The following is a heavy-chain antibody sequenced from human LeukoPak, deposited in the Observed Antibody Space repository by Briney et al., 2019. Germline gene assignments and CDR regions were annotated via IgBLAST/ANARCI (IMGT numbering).Heavy chain of an antibody. CDR1: EYTFTNYY. D-gene: IGHD3-22*01. V-gene: IGHV1-46*01. CDR3: ASPAYYYDSSGYYKDAFDI. Sequence: ASVKVSCTASEYTFTNYYMHWVRQPPGQGLEWMGVINPSGGSTSYAQKFQGRVTMTRDTSTSTSYMDLSSLRSEDTAVYYCASPAYYYDSSGYYKDAFDIWGQGTMVTVSS. CDR2: INPSGGST. J-gene: IGHJ3*02.